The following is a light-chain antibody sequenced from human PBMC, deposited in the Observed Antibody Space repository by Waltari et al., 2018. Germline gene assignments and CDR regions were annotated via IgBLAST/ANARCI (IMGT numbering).Light chain of an antibody. CDR2: DVS. Sequence: QSALTQPRSVSGSPGQSVTISCTGTSSDVGGYNYVSWYQQHPGKAPKFMIYDVSQGPSWFPERFPGSRSANTASLTIAGLQAEDEADYYCCSYAGRYTWVFGGGTKLTVL. CDR1: SSDVGGYNY. V-gene: IGLV2-11*01. CDR3: CSYAGRYTWV. J-gene: IGLJ3*02.